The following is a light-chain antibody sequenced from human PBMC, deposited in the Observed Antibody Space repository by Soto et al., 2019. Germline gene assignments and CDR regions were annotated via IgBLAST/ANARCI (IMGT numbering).Light chain of an antibody. CDR2: EVS. CDR1: SSDVGGYNY. J-gene: IGLJ2*01. Sequence: QSVLTQPPSASGSPGQSVTISCTGTSSDVGGYNYVSWYQQHPGKAPKLMIYEVSKRPSGVPDRFSGSKSGNTASLTVSGLQAEDEADYYCQSYDPTLRTSLFGGGTQLTVL. V-gene: IGLV2-8*01. CDR3: QSYDPTLRTSL.